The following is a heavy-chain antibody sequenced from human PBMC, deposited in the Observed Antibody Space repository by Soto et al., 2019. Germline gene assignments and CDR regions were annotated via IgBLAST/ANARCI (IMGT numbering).Heavy chain of an antibody. Sequence: LRLSCAASGFTFSSYAMSWVRQAPGKGLEWVSAISGSGGSTYCADSVKGRFTISRDNSKNTLYLQMNSLRAEDTAVYYCANSNFWSGPPYYYYGMDVWGQGATVTVSS. CDR2: ISGSGGST. CDR3: ANSNFWSGPPYYYYGMDV. J-gene: IGHJ6*02. D-gene: IGHD3-3*01. CDR1: GFTFSSYA. V-gene: IGHV3-23*01.